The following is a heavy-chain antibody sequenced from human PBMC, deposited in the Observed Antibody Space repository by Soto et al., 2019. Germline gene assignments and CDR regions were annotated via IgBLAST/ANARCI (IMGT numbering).Heavy chain of an antibody. D-gene: IGHD3-16*01. Sequence: PSETLSLTCTVSGGSIISSSSYYWGWIRQPPGKGLEWIGSIYYSGSTYYNPSLKSRVTMSVDTSKNQFFLKLGSVTAADTAVYYCARTLLGDTFGMDVWGQGTTVTVSS. V-gene: IGHV4-39*01. CDR1: GGSIISSSSYY. J-gene: IGHJ6*02. CDR3: ARTLLGDTFGMDV. CDR2: IYYSGST.